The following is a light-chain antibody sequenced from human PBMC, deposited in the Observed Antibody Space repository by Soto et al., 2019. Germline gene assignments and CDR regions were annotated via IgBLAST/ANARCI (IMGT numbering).Light chain of an antibody. J-gene: IGKJ4*02. CDR3: HQDGSLPQT. Sequence: EIVLTQSPGTLSLSPGSRATLSCGTSHSVSSSYLAWYQQKPGQAPRLLIYAASSRGTGIPDRFTGRGSGTDFTLTISRLEPEDFAVFYCHQDGSLPQTFGGGTKVEI. CDR2: AAS. CDR1: HSVSSSY. V-gene: IGKV3-20*01.